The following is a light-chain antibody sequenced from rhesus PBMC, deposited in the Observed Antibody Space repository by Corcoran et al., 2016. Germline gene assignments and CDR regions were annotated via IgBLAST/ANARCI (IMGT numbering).Light chain of an antibody. CDR2: KAS. Sequence: DIQMTQSPSSLSASVGDTVTITCRASQGISSWLAWYQQKPGNAPKLLIYKASSLQSGVPSRFSGSGSGTDFTLTISSLQSEDFAIYYCQEYSSRPRAFGQGTKVEIK. CDR1: QGISSW. J-gene: IGKJ1*01. V-gene: IGKV1-22*01. CDR3: QEYSSRPRA.